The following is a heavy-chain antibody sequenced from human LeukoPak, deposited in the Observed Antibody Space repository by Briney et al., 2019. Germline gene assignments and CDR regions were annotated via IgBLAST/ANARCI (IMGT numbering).Heavy chain of an antibody. D-gene: IGHD3-22*01. Sequence: ASVKVSCKASGYTFTSYGISWVRQAPGQGLEWMGWNSAYNGNTNHAQKFQGRVTMTTDTSTSTAYMELRSLRSDDTAVYYCARARGYYDSSGYYQTSHFDYWGQGTLVTVSS. CDR3: ARARGYYDSSGYYQTSHFDY. CDR1: GYTFTSYG. V-gene: IGHV1-18*01. J-gene: IGHJ4*02. CDR2: NSAYNGNT.